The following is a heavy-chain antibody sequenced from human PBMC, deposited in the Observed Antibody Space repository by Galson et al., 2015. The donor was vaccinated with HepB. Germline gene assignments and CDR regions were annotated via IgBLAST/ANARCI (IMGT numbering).Heavy chain of an antibody. J-gene: IGHJ3*02. Sequence: SLRLSCAASGVTLSNYGIHWVRQAPGKGLEWVAVISYDGSNKYYADSVKGRFTISRDNSKNTLYLQMNSLRAEDTAVYFCAKLGIVMAVSASPPDAFDIWGQGAMVTVSS. CDR2: ISYDGSNK. D-gene: IGHD2-15*01. CDR3: AKLGIVMAVSASPPDAFDI. CDR1: GVTLSNYG. V-gene: IGHV3-30*18.